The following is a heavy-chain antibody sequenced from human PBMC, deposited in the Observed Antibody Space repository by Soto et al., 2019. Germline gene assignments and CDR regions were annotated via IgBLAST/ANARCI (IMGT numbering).Heavy chain of an antibody. Sequence: ASVKVSCKASGYTFTGHYIHWVRQAPEQGPEWMGEIGPESGATRYAEKFQGRVTMTLNTSITTVYMELKNLSPDDTAVYYCGRGRSGQIVVFYWGQGTPVTVSS. CDR1: GYTFTGHY. D-gene: IGHD1-26*01. CDR3: GRGRSGQIVVFY. CDR2: IGPESGAT. V-gene: IGHV1-2*02. J-gene: IGHJ4*02.